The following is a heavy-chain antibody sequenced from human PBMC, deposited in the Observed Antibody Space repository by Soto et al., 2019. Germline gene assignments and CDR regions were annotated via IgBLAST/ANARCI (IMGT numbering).Heavy chain of an antibody. CDR3: AKGYYYDSRGYYGTFDY. Sequence: GGSLRLSCAASGFTFSSYAMSWVRQAPGKGLEWVSVISGSGGSKYYADSVKGRFTISRDNSKNTLYLQMNSLRVEDTAVFYCAKGYYYDSRGYYGTFDYWGQGTLVTVSS. D-gene: IGHD3-22*01. CDR1: GFTFSSYA. CDR2: ISGSGGSK. J-gene: IGHJ4*02. V-gene: IGHV3-23*01.